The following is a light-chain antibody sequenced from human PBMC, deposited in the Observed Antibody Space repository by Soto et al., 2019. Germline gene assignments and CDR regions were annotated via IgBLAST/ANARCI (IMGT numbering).Light chain of an antibody. Sequence: DIPMTQSPSIVSASVGDRVTITCRASQTIGTRLAWYQRKPGKALKFLIYDASTLESGVPSRFSGSGSGTEFTLTISSLQPDDLATYYCQQYHSLYTFGQGTNLEIK. CDR3: QQYHSLYT. CDR2: DAS. J-gene: IGKJ2*01. CDR1: QTIGTR. V-gene: IGKV1-5*01.